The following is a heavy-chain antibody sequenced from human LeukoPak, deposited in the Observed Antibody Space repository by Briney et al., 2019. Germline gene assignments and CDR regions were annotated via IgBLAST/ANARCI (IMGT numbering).Heavy chain of an antibody. CDR1: GFTFSSYA. J-gene: IGHJ6*02. CDR3: AKEGYCSSTSCYGYYGMDV. CDR2: ISGSGGST. V-gene: IGHV3-23*01. Sequence: GGSLRLSCAASGFTFSSYAMSWVRQAPGKGLEWVSAISGSGGSTYYADSVKGRFTISRDNSKNTLYLQMNSLRAEDTAVYYCAKEGYCSSTSCYGYYGMDVWGQGTTVTVSS. D-gene: IGHD2-2*01.